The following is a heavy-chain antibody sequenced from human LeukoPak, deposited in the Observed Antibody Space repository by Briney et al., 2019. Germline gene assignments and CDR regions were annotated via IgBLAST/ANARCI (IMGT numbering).Heavy chain of an antibody. Sequence: PSETLSLTCTVSGGSISSYYWSWIRQPAGKGLEWIGRIYTSGSTNYNPSLKSRVTMSVDTSKNQFSLKLSSVTAADTAVYYCARGYNPSPYNWFDPWGQGTLVTVSS. V-gene: IGHV4-4*07. CDR1: GGSISSYY. CDR3: ARGYNPSPYNWFDP. D-gene: IGHD5-24*01. CDR2: IYTSGST. J-gene: IGHJ5*02.